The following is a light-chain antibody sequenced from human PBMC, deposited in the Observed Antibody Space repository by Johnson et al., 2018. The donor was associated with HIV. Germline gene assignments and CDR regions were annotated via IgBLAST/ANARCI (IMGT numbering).Light chain of an antibody. CDR1: SSNIGNNY. V-gene: IGLV1-51*02. CDR2: ENN. CDR3: GTWDSRLSAL. Sequence: QSVLTQPPSVSAAPGQKVTISCSGSSSNIGNNYVSWYQQLPGTAPKLLIYENNKRPSGIPDRFSGSKSGTSATLDITGLQTGDEADYYCGTWDSRLSALFGTGTKVTVL. J-gene: IGLJ1*01.